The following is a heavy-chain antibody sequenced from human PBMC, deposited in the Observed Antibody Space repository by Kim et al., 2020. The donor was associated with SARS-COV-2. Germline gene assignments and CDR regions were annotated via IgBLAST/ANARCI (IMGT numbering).Heavy chain of an antibody. J-gene: IGHJ6*02. D-gene: IGHD1-1*01. CDR3: ARESTDDFDYYGLDF. Sequence: ADSVKGRFTISRDNAKHLLILQMNSLRNDDTATYYCARESTDDFDYYGLDFWGQGTTVTVSS. V-gene: IGHV3-48*02.